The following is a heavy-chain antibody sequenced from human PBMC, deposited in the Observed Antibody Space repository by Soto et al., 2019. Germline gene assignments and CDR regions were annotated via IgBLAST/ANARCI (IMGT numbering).Heavy chain of an antibody. Sequence: SETLSLTCAVYGGSFSGYYWSWIRQPPGKGLEWIGEINHSGSTNYNPSLKSRVTISVDTSKNQFSLKLSSVTAADTAVYYCARGLYPPLRSNYYDSSGPGVFYYYGMDVWGQGTTVTGSS. J-gene: IGHJ6*02. D-gene: IGHD3-22*01. V-gene: IGHV4-34*01. CDR1: GGSFSGYY. CDR3: ARGLYPPLRSNYYDSSGPGVFYYYGMDV. CDR2: INHSGST.